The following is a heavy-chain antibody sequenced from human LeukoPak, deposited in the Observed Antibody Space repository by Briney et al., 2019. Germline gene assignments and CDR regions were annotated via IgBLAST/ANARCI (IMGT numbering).Heavy chain of an antibody. Sequence: GGPLRLSCAASGFTFSSYGMNWVRQAPGKGLEWVAVISYDGSNKYYADSVKGRFTISRDNSKNTLYLQMNSLRAEDTAVYYCAKDTGLLSWTLYYYYGMDVWGQGTTVTVSS. J-gene: IGHJ6*02. CDR1: GFTFSSYG. CDR2: ISYDGSNK. V-gene: IGHV3-30*18. D-gene: IGHD3-10*01. CDR3: AKDTGLLSWTLYYYYGMDV.